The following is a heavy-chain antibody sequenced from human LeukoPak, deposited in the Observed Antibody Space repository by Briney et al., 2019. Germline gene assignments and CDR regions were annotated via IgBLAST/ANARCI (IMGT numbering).Heavy chain of an antibody. Sequence: GGSLRLSCAASGFTFSSYEMNWVRQAPGKGLEWVSYISSSGSTIYYADSVKGRFTISRDNAKNSLYLQMNSLRAEDTAVYYCARMRGESIAVAGTMSRDDAFDIWGQGTLVTVSS. J-gene: IGHJ3*02. D-gene: IGHD6-19*01. CDR1: GFTFSSYE. V-gene: IGHV3-48*03. CDR2: ISSSGSTI. CDR3: ARMRGESIAVAGTMSRDDAFDI.